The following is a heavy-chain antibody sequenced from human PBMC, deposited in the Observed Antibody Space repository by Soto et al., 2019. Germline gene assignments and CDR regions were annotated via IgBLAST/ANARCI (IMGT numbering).Heavy chain of an antibody. J-gene: IGHJ4*02. V-gene: IGHV1-69*01. CDR3: ARDGGRHAGGIDY. D-gene: IGHD1-26*01. Sequence: QVQLVQSGAEVTNPGSSVKVSCKASGGTFSSYSINWVRQAPGQGLEWMGEIIPIFGTANYAQKFQGRVTITADESTSTDYMELSSLRSEDTAVYYCARDGGRHAGGIDYWGQGTLVTVSS. CDR1: GGTFSSYS. CDR2: IIPIFGTA.